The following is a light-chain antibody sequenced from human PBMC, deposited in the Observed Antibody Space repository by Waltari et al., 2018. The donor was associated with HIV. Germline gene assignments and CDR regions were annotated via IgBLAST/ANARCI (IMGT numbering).Light chain of an antibody. J-gene: IGLJ2*01. V-gene: IGLV3-21*02. CDR3: QVWDGRGDPVI. Sequence: SYVLTQPPSVSVAPGQTARITCGGNNIAATKSVHWYRLNPGQAPVVVIYDDRDRRSGIPDRFSGSSSGDTAILTISRAEAGDEADYYCQVWDGRGDPVIFGGGTKLAVV. CDR1: NIAATKS. CDR2: DDR.